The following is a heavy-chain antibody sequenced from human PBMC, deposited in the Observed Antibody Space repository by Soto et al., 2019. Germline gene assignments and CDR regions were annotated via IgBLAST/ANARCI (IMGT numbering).Heavy chain of an antibody. J-gene: IGHJ6*01. CDR2: INHSGST. CDR1: GGSFSGYY. V-gene: IGHV4-34*01. D-gene: IGHD1-7*01. Sequence: SETLSLTCAVYGGSFSGYYWSWIRQPPGKGLEWIGEINHSGSTNYNPSLKSRVTISVDTSKNQFSLKLSSVTAADRAVYYCARGIEAGGRRGTTYGMEVWGQGTTGTASS. CDR3: ARGIEAGGRRGTTYGMEV.